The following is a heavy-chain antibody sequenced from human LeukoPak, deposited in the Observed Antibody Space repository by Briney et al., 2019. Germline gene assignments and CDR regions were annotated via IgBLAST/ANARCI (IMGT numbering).Heavy chain of an antibody. CDR3: VRDRVRGNSNPFFDY. CDR1: GGSVSSGTYY. J-gene: IGHJ4*02. D-gene: IGHD4-11*01. V-gene: IGHV4-61*01. Sequence: SETLSLTCTVSGGSVSSGTYYWSWIRQPPGKGLEWIGYIYYSGSTNYNPSLKSRVTISVDTSKNQFSLKLSSVTAADTAVYYRVRDRVRGNSNPFFDYWGQGTLVTVSS. CDR2: IYYSGST.